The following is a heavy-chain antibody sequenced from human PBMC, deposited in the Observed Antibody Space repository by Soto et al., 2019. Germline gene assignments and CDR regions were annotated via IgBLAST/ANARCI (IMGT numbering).Heavy chain of an antibody. CDR2: IYYSGST. Sequence: SETLSLTCTVSGGSISSYYWSWIRQPPGKGLEWIGYIYYSGSTNYNPSLKSRATISLDTSKDQFSLKLSSVTAADTAVYYCARQGPASILNTWFDPWGQGTLVTV. D-gene: IGHD2-2*01. CDR1: GGSISSYY. CDR3: ARQGPASILNTWFDP. V-gene: IGHV4-59*01. J-gene: IGHJ5*02.